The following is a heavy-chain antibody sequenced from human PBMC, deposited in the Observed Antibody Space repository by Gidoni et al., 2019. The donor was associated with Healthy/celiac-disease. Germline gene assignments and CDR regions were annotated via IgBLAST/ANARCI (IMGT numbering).Heavy chain of an antibody. Sequence: QVQLQQSGPGLVKPSKTRSLTCAIAGDSVSSNSAAWNWIRQSPSRGLEWLGRKYYRSKGYNDYAVSVKSRITINPDTSKNQFSLQLNSVTPEDTAVYYCARGGRSGSWGTSGSFDYWGQGTLVTVSS. CDR1: GDSVSSNSAA. CDR2: KYYRSKGYN. V-gene: IGHV6-1*01. J-gene: IGHJ4*02. CDR3: ARGGRSGSWGTSGSFDY. D-gene: IGHD1-26*01.